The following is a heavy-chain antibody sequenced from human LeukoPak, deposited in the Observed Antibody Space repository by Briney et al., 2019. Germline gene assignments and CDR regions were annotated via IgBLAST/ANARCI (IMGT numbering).Heavy chain of an antibody. Sequence: PGGSLRLSCAASGSTFSSYAISWVRQAPGKGLEWVSAISGSGGSTYYTDSVKGRFTISRDNSKNTLYLQMNSLRAEDTAVYQCAKGRYYHDNSDAFEIWGQGTMVTVSS. CDR1: GSTFSSYA. V-gene: IGHV3-23*01. CDR2: ISGSGGST. CDR3: AKGRYYHDNSDAFEI. D-gene: IGHD3-22*01. J-gene: IGHJ3*02.